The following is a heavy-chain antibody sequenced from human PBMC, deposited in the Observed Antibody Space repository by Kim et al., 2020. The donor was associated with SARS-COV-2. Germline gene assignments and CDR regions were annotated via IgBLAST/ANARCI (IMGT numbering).Heavy chain of an antibody. CDR3: AKVGGAAAGISPNQYYGMDV. V-gene: IGHV3-43*02. J-gene: IGHJ6*02. CDR1: GFTFDDYA. Sequence: GGSLRLSCAASGFTFDDYAMHWVRQAPGKGLEWVSLISGDGGSTYYADSVKGRFTISRDNSKNSLYLQMNSLRTEDTALYYCAKVGGAAAGISPNQYYGMDVWGQGTTVTVSS. CDR2: ISGDGGST. D-gene: IGHD6-13*01.